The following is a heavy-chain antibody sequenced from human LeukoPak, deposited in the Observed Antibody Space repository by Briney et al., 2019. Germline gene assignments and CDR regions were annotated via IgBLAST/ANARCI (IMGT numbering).Heavy chain of an antibody. CDR1: GLTFSNAW. CDR3: ARAGYGDPHFDF. CDR2: IRSNTDGGTA. Sequence: GGSLRLSCAVSGLTFSNAWMAWVRQAPEKGLEWVGRIRSNTDGGTADYAGPVKGRFTILRDDSKDMLYLQMNSLRAEDTAAYYCARAGYGDPHFDFWGQGTLVTVSS. D-gene: IGHD4-17*01. V-gene: IGHV3-15*01. J-gene: IGHJ4*02.